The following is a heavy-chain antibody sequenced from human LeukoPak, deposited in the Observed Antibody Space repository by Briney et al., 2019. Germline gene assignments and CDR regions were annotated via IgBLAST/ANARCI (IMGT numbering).Heavy chain of an antibody. V-gene: IGHV3-7*01. Sequence: GGSLRLSCAASGFTFSDHYMDGVRQAPGKGLEWVANIKEDGTEKNLVDSVKGRFTISRDNTKNLLFLEMNNLRGDDTAIYYCVRESRPGGAMGLYHNLDYWGQGTLVAVSS. J-gene: IGHJ4*02. D-gene: IGHD1-1*01. CDR3: VRESRPGGAMGLYHNLDY. CDR2: IKEDGTEK. CDR1: GFTFSDHY.